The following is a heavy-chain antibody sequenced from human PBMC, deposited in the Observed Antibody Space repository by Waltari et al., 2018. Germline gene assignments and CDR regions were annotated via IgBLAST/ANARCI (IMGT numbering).Heavy chain of an antibody. CDR2: IYYSGST. CDR1: GGSISSYS. CDR3: ARDGYYGSGTEDYYYYGMDV. D-gene: IGHD3-10*01. J-gene: IGHJ6*02. Sequence: QVQLQESGPGLVKPSETLSLTCPVSGGSISSYSWSWIRQHPGKGMEWIGYIYYSGSTNYNPSLKSRVTISVDTSKNQFSLKLSSVTAADTAVYYCARDGYYGSGTEDYYYYGMDVWGQGTTVTVSS. V-gene: IGHV4-59*13.